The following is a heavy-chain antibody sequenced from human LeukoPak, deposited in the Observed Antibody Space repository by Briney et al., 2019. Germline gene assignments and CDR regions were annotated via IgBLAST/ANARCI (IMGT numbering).Heavy chain of an antibody. CDR1: GFTFHQYA. V-gene: IGHV3-9*01. D-gene: IGHD5-12*01. J-gene: IGHJ4*02. Sequence: GRSLRLSCAASGFTFHQYAIHWVRQVPGKGLEWVSGISWNSGSIGYADSVKGRFTISRDSAKNSVYLQMNSLRPGDTALYYCAKDKAPLYSGYDWDLDFWGQGTLVTVSS. CDR3: AKDKAPLYSGYDWDLDF. CDR2: ISWNSGSI.